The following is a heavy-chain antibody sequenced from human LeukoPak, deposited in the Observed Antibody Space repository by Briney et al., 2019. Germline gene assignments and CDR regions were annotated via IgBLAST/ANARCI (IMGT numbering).Heavy chain of an antibody. CDR3: ARDREAVAGRAFDY. D-gene: IGHD6-19*01. CDR2: ISSSSSSI. Sequence: GGSLRLSCAASGFTFSSYAMSWVRQAPGKGLEWVSCISSSSSSIDYADSVKGRFTISSDNAKNSLYLQMNSLRAEDTALYYCARDREAVAGRAFDYWGQGTLVTGSS. CDR1: GFTFSSYA. V-gene: IGHV3-48*04. J-gene: IGHJ4*02.